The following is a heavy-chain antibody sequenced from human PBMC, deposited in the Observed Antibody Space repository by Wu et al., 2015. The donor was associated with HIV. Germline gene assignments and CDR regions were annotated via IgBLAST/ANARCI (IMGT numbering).Heavy chain of an antibody. CDR1: GGTFSGYA. J-gene: IGHJ5*02. D-gene: IGHD1-1*01. CDR2: IIPVFGTT. V-gene: IGHV1-69*05. CDR3: AGGILVRGSERWFDP. Sequence: QVQLVQSGAEVKKPGSSVNVSCPAFGGTFSGYAVNWVRQAPGQGLEWMGGIIPVFGTTSYAQKFRGRVTITTDASTNTAYMELTGLRSADTAVYYCAGGILVRGSERWFDPWGQGTLVTVSS.